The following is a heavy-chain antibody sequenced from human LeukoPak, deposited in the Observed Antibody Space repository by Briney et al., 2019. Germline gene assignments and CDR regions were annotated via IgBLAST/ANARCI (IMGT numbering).Heavy chain of an antibody. J-gene: IGHJ1*01. CDR2: ISSSSSTI. D-gene: IGHD3-10*01. CDR1: GFTFSSYS. V-gene: IGHV3-48*01. Sequence: GGSLRLSCAASGFTFSSYSMNWVRQAPGKGLEWVSYISSSSSTIYYADSVKGRFTISRDNAKNSLYLQMNSLRAEDTAFYYCVRGITMFQHWGQGTLVTVSS. CDR3: VRGITMFQH.